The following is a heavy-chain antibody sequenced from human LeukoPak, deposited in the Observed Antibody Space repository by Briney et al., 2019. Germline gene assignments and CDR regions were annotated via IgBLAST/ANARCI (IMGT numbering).Heavy chain of an antibody. CDR2: IYGGDST. D-gene: IGHD6-13*01. Sequence: GGSLRLSCSASGFTVNNNYMSWVRQAPGKGLEWISVIYGGDSTYYADSVKGRFTISRDNSKNTLYLQMNSLRAEDTAVYYCARRGSSWYRRTYFDYWGRGTLVTVSS. CDR1: GFTVNNNY. V-gene: IGHV3-66*04. J-gene: IGHJ4*02. CDR3: ARRGSSWYRRTYFDY.